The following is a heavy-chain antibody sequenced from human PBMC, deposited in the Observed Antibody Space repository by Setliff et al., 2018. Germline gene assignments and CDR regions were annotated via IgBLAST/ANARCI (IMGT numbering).Heavy chain of an antibody. D-gene: IGHD2-2*01. CDR3: ARGRMRGSCSGPSCTYDPFDL. V-gene: IGHV4-61*09. J-gene: IGHJ2*01. CDR2: IYSSGNI. Sequence: SETLSLTCTVSGGSISSGTFYWTWLRQPAGKGLEWIGHIYSSGNINYNPSLVSRVTISIDTSKSQFSLRLSSVTAADTAVYYCARGRMRGSCSGPSCTYDPFDLWGRGTLVTVSS. CDR1: GGSISSGTFY.